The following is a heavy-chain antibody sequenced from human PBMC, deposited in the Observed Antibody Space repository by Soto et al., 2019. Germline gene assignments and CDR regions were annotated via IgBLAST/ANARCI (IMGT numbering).Heavy chain of an antibody. D-gene: IGHD3-9*01. Sequence: ASETLSLTCAVYGGSFSGYYWSWIRQPPGKGLEWIGEINHSGSTNYNPSLKSRVTISVDTSKNQFSLKLSSVTAADTAVYYCARGSGDILTGYYLDYWGQGTLVTVSS. J-gene: IGHJ4*02. CDR3: ARGSGDILTGYYLDY. V-gene: IGHV4-34*01. CDR2: INHSGST. CDR1: GGSFSGYY.